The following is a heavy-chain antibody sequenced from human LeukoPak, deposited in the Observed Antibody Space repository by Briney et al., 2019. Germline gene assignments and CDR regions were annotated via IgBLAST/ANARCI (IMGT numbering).Heavy chain of an antibody. D-gene: IGHD2-2*01. J-gene: IGHJ4*02. CDR1: GYSFTSYW. Sequence: GESLKISCKGSGYSFTSYWIGWVRQMPGKGLECMGSIYPGDSDTRYSPSFQGQVTSSADKSISTAYLQWSSLKASDTAMYYCARGGEYCSSTSCFPTYYFDYWGQGTLVTVSA. CDR2: IYPGDSDT. CDR3: ARGGEYCSSTSCFPTYYFDY. V-gene: IGHV5-51*01.